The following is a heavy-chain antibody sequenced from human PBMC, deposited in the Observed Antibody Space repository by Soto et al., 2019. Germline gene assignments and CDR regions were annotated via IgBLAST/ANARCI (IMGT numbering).Heavy chain of an antibody. CDR3: ARDNGMAGSFDP. V-gene: IGHV3-48*02. CDR2: ISFTSSTI. D-gene: IGHD2-8*01. J-gene: IGHJ5*02. CDR1: GFIVSSYS. Sequence: EVQLVESEGGLVQPGGSLRLSCAASGFIVSSYSMNWVRQAPGKGLEWVSYISFTSSTIFYADSVRGRFTISRDNAKNSLYLQMNTLRDEDTAVYYCARDNGMAGSFDPWGQGTLVTVSS.